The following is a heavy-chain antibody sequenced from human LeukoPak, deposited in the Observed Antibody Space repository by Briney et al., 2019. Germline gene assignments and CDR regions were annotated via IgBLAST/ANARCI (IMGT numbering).Heavy chain of an antibody. Sequence: GGSLRLSCAASGFTFSTYWMSWVRQAPGKGLEWVANIKEDGNRIYYVDSVKGRFTISRENAKNSLYLQMSSLRAEDTAVYYCARGGWYYFEYWGQGVLVTVS. CDR2: IKEDGNRI. CDR3: ARGGWYYFEY. V-gene: IGHV3-7*01. CDR1: GFTFSTYW. J-gene: IGHJ4*02.